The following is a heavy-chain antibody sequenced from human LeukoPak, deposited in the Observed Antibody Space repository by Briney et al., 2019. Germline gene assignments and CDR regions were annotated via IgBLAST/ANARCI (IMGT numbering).Heavy chain of an antibody. V-gene: IGHV3-9*03. Sequence: PGGSLRLSCAASGFTFDDYAMHWVRQAPGKGLEWVSGISWNSGIIGYADSVKGRFTISRDNAKNSLYLQMNSLRAEDMAIYYCASWISEDAFDFWGQGTIVTVSS. CDR3: ASWISEDAFDF. CDR2: ISWNSGII. D-gene: IGHD2-2*03. CDR1: GFTFDDYA. J-gene: IGHJ3*01.